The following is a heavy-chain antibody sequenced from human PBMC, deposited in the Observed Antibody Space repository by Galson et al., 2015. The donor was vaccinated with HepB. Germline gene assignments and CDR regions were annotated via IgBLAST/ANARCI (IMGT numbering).Heavy chain of an antibody. D-gene: IGHD6-13*01. CDR3: ARLTGQQLVGY. CDR2: IYYSGST. V-gene: IGHV4-59*08. J-gene: IGHJ4*02. CDR1: GGSISSYY. Sequence: TLSLTCTVSGGSISSYYWSWIRQPPGKGLEWIGYIYYSGSTNYNPSLKSRVTISVDTSKNQFSLKLSSVTAADTAVYYCARLTGQQLVGYWGQGTLVTVSS.